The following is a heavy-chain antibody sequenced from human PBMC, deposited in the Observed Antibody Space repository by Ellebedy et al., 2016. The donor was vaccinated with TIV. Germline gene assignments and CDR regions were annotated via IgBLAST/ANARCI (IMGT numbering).Heavy chain of an antibody. CDR2: IGGSGGSK. D-gene: IGHD3-10*01. Sequence: PGGSLRLSCAASGFSFNYYGMSWVRQAPGKGLEWVTTIGGSGGSKYYADSVKGRFTISRDNSKHTLYLQMSSLGAEDTAIYYCAKADHWFGESWFDPWGQGTLVTVSS. J-gene: IGHJ5*02. CDR3: AKADHWFGESWFDP. V-gene: IGHV3-23*01. CDR1: GFSFNYYG.